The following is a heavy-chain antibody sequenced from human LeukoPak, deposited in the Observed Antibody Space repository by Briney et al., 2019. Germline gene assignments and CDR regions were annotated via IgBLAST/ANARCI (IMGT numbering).Heavy chain of an antibody. CDR1: GGTFNSYA. J-gene: IGHJ4*02. D-gene: IGHD3-22*01. CDR2: ITAIFRTA. V-gene: IGHV1-69*13. CDR3: ARHSGYHSTMYLDY. Sequence: SVKVSCKTSGGTFNSYAISWVRQAPGQGLEWMGGITAIFRTANYAQKFQGRVTITADEFMSTVYMELSSLRSEDTAVYYCARHSGYHSTMYLDYWGREPWSPSPQ.